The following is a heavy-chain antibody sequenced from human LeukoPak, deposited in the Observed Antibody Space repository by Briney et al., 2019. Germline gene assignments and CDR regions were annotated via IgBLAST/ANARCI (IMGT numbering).Heavy chain of an antibody. Sequence: SQTLSLTCTVSGGSISSGDYYWSWIRQPPGKDLEWIGYIYYSGSTYYNPSLKSRVTISVDTSKNQFSLKLSSVTAADTAVYYCARDYCSSTSCRGWFDPWGQGTLVTVSS. J-gene: IGHJ5*02. CDR3: ARDYCSSTSCRGWFDP. V-gene: IGHV4-30-4*08. CDR2: IYYSGST. CDR1: GGSISSGDYY. D-gene: IGHD2-2*01.